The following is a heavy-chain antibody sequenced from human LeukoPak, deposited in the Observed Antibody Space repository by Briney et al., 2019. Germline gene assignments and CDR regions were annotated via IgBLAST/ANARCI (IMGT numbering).Heavy chain of an antibody. CDR3: ARHWDRWGGSF. J-gene: IGHJ4*02. D-gene: IGHD3-16*01. Sequence: SETLSLTCTVSGGSPSSNTYFWGWIRQPPGKGLEWIAKIYNSESTYYNPSLKSRVTISMDTSKNQFSLNLNSVTAADTAVYYRARHWDRWGGSFWGQGTLVTVSS. CDR2: IYNSEST. CDR1: GGSPSSNTYF. V-gene: IGHV4-39*01.